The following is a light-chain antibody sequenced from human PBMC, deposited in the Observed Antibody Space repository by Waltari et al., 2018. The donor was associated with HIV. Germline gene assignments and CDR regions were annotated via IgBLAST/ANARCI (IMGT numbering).Light chain of an antibody. J-gene: IGLJ3*02. V-gene: IGLV3-25*03. CDR3: ESADSSLWV. CDR2: KDR. Sequence: SSELTQPPSVSVSPGPTARITSSGDALPKQSAYWYPQKAAQAPVLVIYKDRERPSGIPERFSGSSSGTTVTLTISGVQAEDEADYYCESADSSLWVFGGGTKLTVL. CDR1: ALPKQS.